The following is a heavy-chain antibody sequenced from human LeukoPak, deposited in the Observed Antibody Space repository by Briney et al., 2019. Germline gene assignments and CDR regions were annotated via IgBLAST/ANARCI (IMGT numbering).Heavy chain of an antibody. CDR1: GYTFTTYG. CDR3: ARDSDWNVDY. CDR2: ISPYNGAT. J-gene: IGHJ4*02. D-gene: IGHD1-1*01. Sequence: ASVKVSFKASGYTFTTYGITWIRQAPGQGLEWLGWISPYNGATEYAQNLQDRVSMTTDTSTNTAYIEVRSLKSDDTAVYYCARDSDWNVDYWGQGTLVTVSS. V-gene: IGHV1-18*01.